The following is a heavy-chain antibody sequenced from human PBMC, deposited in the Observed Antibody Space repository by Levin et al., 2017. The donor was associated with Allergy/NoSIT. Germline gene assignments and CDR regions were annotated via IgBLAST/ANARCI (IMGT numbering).Heavy chain of an antibody. CDR3: AKFPPWGSSGYPTDFDY. CDR2: ISYDGSNK. D-gene: IGHD3-22*01. J-gene: IGHJ4*02. CDR1: GFTFSSYG. Sequence: GGSLRLSCAASGFTFSSYGMHWVRQAPGKGLEWVAVISYDGSNKYYADSVKGRFTISRDNSKNTLYLQMNSLRAEDTAVYYCAKFPPWGSSGYPTDFDYWGQGTLVTVSS. V-gene: IGHV3-30*18.